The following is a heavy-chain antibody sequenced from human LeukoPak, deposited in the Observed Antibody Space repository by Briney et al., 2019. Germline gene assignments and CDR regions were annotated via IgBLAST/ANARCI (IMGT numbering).Heavy chain of an antibody. CDR2: IIPILGIA. V-gene: IGHV1-69*04. CDR1: GGTFSSYA. CDR3: ARDPTRYCSGGSCYLLDY. Sequence: SVKVSCKASGGTFSSYAISWVRQAPGQGLEWMGRIIPILGIANYAQKFQGRVTMTRDTSTSTVYMELSSLRSEDTAVYYCARDPTRYCSGGSCYLLDYWGQGTLATVSS. J-gene: IGHJ4*02. D-gene: IGHD2-15*01.